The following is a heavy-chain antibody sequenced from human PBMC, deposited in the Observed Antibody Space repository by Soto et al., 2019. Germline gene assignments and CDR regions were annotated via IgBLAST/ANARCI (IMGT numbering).Heavy chain of an antibody. CDR3: ATRAGESVAGFHWFDP. CDR2: TWYDGSNK. V-gene: IGHV3-33*01. CDR1: GFTFSSYG. J-gene: IGHJ5*02. D-gene: IGHD6-19*01. Sequence: QVQLVESGGDVVQPGRSLRLSCAASGFTFSSYGMHWVRQAPGKGLEWVAATWYDGSNKYYADSVKGRFTISRDNSKNTLYLQMNSLRAEDTAVYYCATRAGESVAGFHWFDPWGQGTLVTVSS.